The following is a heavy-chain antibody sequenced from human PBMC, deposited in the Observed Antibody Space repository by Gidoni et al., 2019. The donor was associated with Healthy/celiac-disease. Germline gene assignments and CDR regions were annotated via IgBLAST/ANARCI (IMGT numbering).Heavy chain of an antibody. CDR3: ARENFGGSYARFDP. Sequence: QVQLQQWGAGPLQPSETLSLTCAVYGRPFSGYYWSWIRKPPGKGREWIGEINHSGSTNHNPSLKSRVTISVDTSKNQFSLKLCAVTAADTAVYYCARENFGGSYARFDPWGQGTRVTVSS. CDR2: INHSGST. D-gene: IGHD1-26*01. J-gene: IGHJ5*02. CDR1: GRPFSGYY. V-gene: IGHV4-34*01.